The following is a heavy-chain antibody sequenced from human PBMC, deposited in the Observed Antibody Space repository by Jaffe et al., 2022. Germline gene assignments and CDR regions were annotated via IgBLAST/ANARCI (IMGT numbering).Heavy chain of an antibody. CDR2: IKEDGSEK. CDR1: GFTFSSFW. Sequence: EVQLVESGGNLVQPGGSLRLSCAASGFTFSSFWMNWVRQAPGKGLEWVANIKEDGSEKNYMDSVGGRFTISRDNARSSLYLQMNSLRTEDTAVYYCVREFHRYCVGIRCNTALDIWGQGTVVSVSS. J-gene: IGHJ3*02. V-gene: IGHV3-7*05. CDR3: VREFHRYCVGIRCNTALDI. D-gene: IGHD2-21*01.